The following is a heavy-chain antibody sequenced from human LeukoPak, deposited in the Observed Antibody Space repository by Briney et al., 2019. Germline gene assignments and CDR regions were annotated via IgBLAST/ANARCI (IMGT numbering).Heavy chain of an antibody. CDR2: INPSSGGT. J-gene: IGHJ4*02. CDR1: GYTFTGYY. CDR3: ARETGGSFEHSDY. D-gene: IGHD7-27*01. V-gene: IGHV1-2*06. Sequence: ASVKVSCKASGYTFTGYYMQWVRQAPGQGLEWMGRINPSSGGTNYAQKFQGRVTMTRDTSITTAYMGLSSLRSDDTAVYYCARETGGSFEHSDYWGQGTLVTVSS.